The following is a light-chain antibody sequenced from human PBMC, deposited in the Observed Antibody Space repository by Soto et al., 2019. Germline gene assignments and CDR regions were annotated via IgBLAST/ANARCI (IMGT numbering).Light chain of an antibody. CDR3: QAWGSGFAV. CDR1: SGHSNYA. V-gene: IGLV4-69*01. Sequence: QPVLTQSRSASASLGASVKLTCTLSSGHSNYAIAWHQQQPEKGPRYLMKLNSDGSHNKGDGIPDRFSGSSSGAERYLTISSLQSEDEADYYCQAWGSGFAVFGGGTQLTVL. CDR2: LNSDGSH. J-gene: IGLJ7*01.